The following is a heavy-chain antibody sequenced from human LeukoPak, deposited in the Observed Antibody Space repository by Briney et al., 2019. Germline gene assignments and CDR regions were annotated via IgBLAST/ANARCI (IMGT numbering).Heavy chain of an antibody. J-gene: IGHJ6*03. CDR3: ARGPDYYYYYMDV. CDR1: GFTFSSYG. Sequence: QPGGSLRLSCAASGFTFSSYGMSWVRQAPGKGLEWVSAISGSGCSTYYADPVKGRFTTSRDNSKNTLYLEMNSLRAEDTAVYYCARGPDYYYYYMDVWGKGTTVTISS. V-gene: IGHV3-23*01. CDR2: ISGSGCST.